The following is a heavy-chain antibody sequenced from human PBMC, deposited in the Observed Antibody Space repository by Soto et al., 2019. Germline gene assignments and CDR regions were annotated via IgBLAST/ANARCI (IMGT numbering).Heavy chain of an antibody. D-gene: IGHD3-22*01. Sequence: PGESLKISCRTSGYRFTSYWIAWVRQMPGKGLEWMGIIFPSDSDTRYSPSFQGQVTISADRSTSTVFLQWASLKASDAAVYFCARKDKSGYFNWFDPWGQGTLVTVSS. CDR2: IFPSDSDT. CDR1: GYRFTSYW. J-gene: IGHJ5*02. CDR3: ARKDKSGYFNWFDP. V-gene: IGHV5-51*01.